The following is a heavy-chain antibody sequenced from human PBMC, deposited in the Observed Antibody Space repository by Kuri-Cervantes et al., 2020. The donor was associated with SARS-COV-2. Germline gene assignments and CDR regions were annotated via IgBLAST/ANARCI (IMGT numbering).Heavy chain of an antibody. J-gene: IGHJ4*02. CDR1: GFTFANSW. Sequence: ETLSLTCATSGFTFANSWMNWVRQAPGKGLEWVGRIKSNADGGTVDYAVAVEGRFTISRDDSKNTLLLQMNGLRVEDTAKYYCNTDKPTVVSRDYWGPGVPVTVSS. CDR2: IKSNADGGTV. D-gene: IGHD5/OR15-5a*01. CDR3: NTDKPTVVSRDY. V-gene: IGHV3-15*07.